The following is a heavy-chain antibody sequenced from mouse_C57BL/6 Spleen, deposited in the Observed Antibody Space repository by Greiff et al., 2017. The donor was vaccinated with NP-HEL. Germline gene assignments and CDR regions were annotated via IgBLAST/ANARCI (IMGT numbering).Heavy chain of an antibody. CDR2: IYPSDSET. J-gene: IGHJ3*01. CDR3: ARSTGYDDFAD. V-gene: IGHV1-61*01. CDR1: GYTFTSYW. Sequence: QVQLQQPGAELVRPGSSVKLSCKASGYTFTSYWLDWVKQRPGQGLEWIGNIYPSDSETHYNQKFKDKATLTVDKSSSTAYMQLSSLTSEDYAVYYCARSTGYDDFADWGQGTLVTVSA. D-gene: IGHD2-3*01.